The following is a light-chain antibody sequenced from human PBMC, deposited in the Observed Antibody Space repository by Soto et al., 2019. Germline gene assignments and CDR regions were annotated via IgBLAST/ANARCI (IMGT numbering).Light chain of an antibody. J-gene: IGKJ5*01. CDR3: QQRSNWPPLIS. Sequence: VMTQSPATLSVSPGDRVTLSCMASQTVHTNLAWFQQKPGQAPKLLIYDASNRATGIPARFSGSGSGTDFTLTISSLEPEDFAVYYCQQRSNWPPLISFGQGTRLEIK. CDR2: DAS. V-gene: IGKV3-11*01. CDR1: QTVHTN.